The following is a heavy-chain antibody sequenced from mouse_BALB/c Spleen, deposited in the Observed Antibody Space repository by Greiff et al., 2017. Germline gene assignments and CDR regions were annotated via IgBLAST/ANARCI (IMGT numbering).Heavy chain of an antibody. J-gene: IGHJ4*01. CDR3: ARDDGYYPYAMDY. D-gene: IGHD2-3*01. CDR1: GFTFSSYA. V-gene: IGHV5-6-5*01. CDR2: ISSGGST. Sequence: VQLKESGGGLVKPGGSLKLSCAASGFTFSSYAMSWVRQTPEKRLEWVASISSGGSTYYPDSVKGRFTISRDNARNILYLQMSSLRSEDTAMYYCARDDGYYPYAMDYWGQGTSVTVSS.